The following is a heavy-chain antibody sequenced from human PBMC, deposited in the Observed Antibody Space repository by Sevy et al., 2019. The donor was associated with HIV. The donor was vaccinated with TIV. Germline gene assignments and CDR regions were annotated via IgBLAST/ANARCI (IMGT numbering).Heavy chain of an antibody. V-gene: IGHV4-38-2*01. CDR2: TYHGGST. J-gene: IGHJ6*02. Sequence: ETLSLTCGVSNFSISSGYYWGWIRQTPGKGLEWIGNTYHGGSTYYNPSLKSRVAISVDTSTNKLSLRLSPVTAADTAVYYCARQSGGDRLDYYGMDVWGQGTTVTVSS. CDR1: NFSISSGYY. D-gene: IGHD2-21*02. CDR3: ARQSGGDRLDYYGMDV.